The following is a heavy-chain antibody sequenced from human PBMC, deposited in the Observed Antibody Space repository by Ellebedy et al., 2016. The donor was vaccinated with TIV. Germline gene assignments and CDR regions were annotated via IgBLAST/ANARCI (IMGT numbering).Heavy chain of an antibody. V-gene: IGHV3-20*01. J-gene: IGHJ5*02. CDR2: INWNGGST. CDR1: GFTFDDYG. D-gene: IGHD4-17*01. Sequence: GESLKISCAASGFTFDDYGMSWVRQAPGKGLEWVSGINWNGGSTGYADSVKGRFTISRDNAKNSLYLQMNSLRAEDTALYHCARDDYGDYDGMFDPWGQGTLVTVSS. CDR3: ARDDYGDYDGMFDP.